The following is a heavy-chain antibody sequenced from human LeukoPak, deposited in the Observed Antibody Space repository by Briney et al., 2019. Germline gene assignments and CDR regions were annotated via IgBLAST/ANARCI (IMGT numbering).Heavy chain of an antibody. CDR3: ARDFPSFDY. CDR1: GFTFSSYE. V-gene: IGHV3-48*03. J-gene: IGHJ4*02. CDR2: ISSSGSTI. Sequence: GGSLRLSCAASGFTFSSYEMSWVRQAPGKGLEWVSYISSSGSTIYYAGSVKGRFTISRDNAKNSLYLQMNSLRAEDTAVYYCARDFPSFDYWGQGTLVTVSS.